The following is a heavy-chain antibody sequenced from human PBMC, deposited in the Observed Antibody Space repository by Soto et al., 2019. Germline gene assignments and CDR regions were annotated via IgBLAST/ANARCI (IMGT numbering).Heavy chain of an antibody. J-gene: IGHJ3*02. D-gene: IGHD5-18*01. CDR3: ARHAFRSYGDAFDI. V-gene: IGHV4-39*01. CDR2: IYYSGST. Sequence: KTSETLSLTCTVSGGSISSSSYYWGWIRQPPGKGLEWIGSIYYSGSTYYNPSLKSRVTISVDTSKNQFSLKLSSVTAADTAVYYCARHAFRSYGDAFDIWGQGTMVTVSS. CDR1: GGSISSSSYY.